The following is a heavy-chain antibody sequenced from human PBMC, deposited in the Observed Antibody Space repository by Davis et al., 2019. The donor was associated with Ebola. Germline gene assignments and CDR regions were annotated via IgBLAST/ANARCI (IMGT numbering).Heavy chain of an antibody. J-gene: IGHJ4*02. CDR1: GFTFSSYS. CDR3: VLEGFFDY. V-gene: IGHV3-21*01. CDR2: ISSSSSYI. Sequence: GESLKISCAASGFTFSSYSMNWVRQAPGKGLEWVSSISSSSSYIYYADSVKGRFTISRDNAKNSLYLQMNSLRAEDTAVYYCVLEGFFDYWGQGTLVTVSS.